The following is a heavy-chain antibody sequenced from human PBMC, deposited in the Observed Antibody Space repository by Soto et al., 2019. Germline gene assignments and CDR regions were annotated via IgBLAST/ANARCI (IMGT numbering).Heavy chain of an antibody. CDR1: GGSISSGDYY. V-gene: IGHV4-30-4*01. Sequence: SETLSLTCTVSGGSISSGDYYWSWIRQPPGKGLEWIGYIYYSGSTYYNPSLKSRVTISVDTSKNQFSLKLSSVTAADTAVYYCASSGGYYGSGSYYWGQGTLVTVSS. CDR2: IYYSGST. CDR3: ASSGGYYGSGSYY. J-gene: IGHJ4*02. D-gene: IGHD3-10*01.